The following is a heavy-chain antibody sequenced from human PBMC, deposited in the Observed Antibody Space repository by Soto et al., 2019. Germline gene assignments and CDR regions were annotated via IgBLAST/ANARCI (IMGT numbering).Heavy chain of an antibody. CDR1: GFTFSSYA. J-gene: IGHJ4*02. CDR2: ISGSGGST. CDR3: AKDQYYDSSGYYRGVYFDY. V-gene: IGHV3-23*01. Sequence: PGGSLRLSCAASGFTFSSYAMSWVRQAPGKGLEWVSAISGSGGSTYYADSVKGRFTISRDNSKNTLYLQMNSLRAEDTAVYYCAKDQYYDSSGYYRGVYFDYWGQGTLVTVSS. D-gene: IGHD3-22*01.